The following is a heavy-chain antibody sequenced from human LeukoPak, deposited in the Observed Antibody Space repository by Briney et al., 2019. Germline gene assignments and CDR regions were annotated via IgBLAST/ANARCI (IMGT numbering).Heavy chain of an antibody. Sequence: SETLSLTCAVYGGSFSSYYWSWIRQPAGKGLEWIGEINNSGSTNYNPSLKSRVTISVDTSKNQFSLKLSSVTAADTAVYYCGRARYCAWLHNNYYGMDVWGQGTMVTVSS. CDR2: INNSGST. V-gene: IGHV4-34*01. J-gene: IGHJ6*02. CDR1: GGSFSSYY. CDR3: GRARYCAWLHNNYYGMDV. D-gene: IGHD3-9*01.